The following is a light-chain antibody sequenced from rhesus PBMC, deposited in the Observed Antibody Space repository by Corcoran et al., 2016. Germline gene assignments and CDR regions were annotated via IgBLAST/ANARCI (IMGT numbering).Light chain of an antibody. CDR2: EAS. V-gene: IGKV1-25*01. J-gene: IGKJ4*01. CDR3: QHYHSTPLT. CDR1: QGITND. Sequence: DIRMTQSPSSLSASIGDRVTITCRASQGITNDLAWYQQKPGETPKLLIYEASSLQSGIPSRFSGSGSGTDFTITISSLQSEDFATYYCQHYHSTPLTFGGGTKVEIK.